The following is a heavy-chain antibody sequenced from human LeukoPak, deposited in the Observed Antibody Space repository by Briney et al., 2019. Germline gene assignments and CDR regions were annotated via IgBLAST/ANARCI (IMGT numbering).Heavy chain of an antibody. CDR1: GFTFSSYS. J-gene: IGHJ6*03. CDR2: INSDSSHI. V-gene: IGHV3-21*04. CDR3: ARDYSLRRYYYMDV. D-gene: IGHD4-17*01. Sequence: GGSLRLSCAASGFTFSSYSMNWVRQAPGKGLEWVSSINSDSSHIYYADSVKGRFTISRDNAKNSLYLQMNSLRAEDTAVYYCARDYSLRRYYYMDVWGKGTTVTVSS.